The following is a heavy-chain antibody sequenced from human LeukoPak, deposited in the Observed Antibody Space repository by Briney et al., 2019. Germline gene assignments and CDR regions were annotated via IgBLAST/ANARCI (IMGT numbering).Heavy chain of an antibody. J-gene: IGHJ6*02. CDR2: INPSGGST. Sequence: GASVKVSCEASGYTFTSYYMHWVRQAPGQGLEWMGIINPSGGSTSYAQKFQGRVTMTRDTSTSTVYMELSSLRSEDTAVYYCARDPLRYCSSTSCYAHYYYGMDVWGQGTTVTVSS. D-gene: IGHD2-2*01. CDR1: GYTFTSYY. V-gene: IGHV1-46*01. CDR3: ARDPLRYCSSTSCYAHYYYGMDV.